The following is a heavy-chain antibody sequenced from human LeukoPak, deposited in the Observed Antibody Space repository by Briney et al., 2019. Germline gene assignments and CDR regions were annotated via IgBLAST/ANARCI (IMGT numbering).Heavy chain of an antibody. CDR1: GFTFSSYS. V-gene: IGHV3-21*01. CDR3: ARGCNSNYYYYYGMDV. CDR2: ISSSSSYI. D-gene: IGHD4-23*01. Sequence: PGGSLRLSCAASGFTFSSYSMNWVRQAPGKGLEWVSSISSSSSYIYYADSVKGRFTISRDNAKSSLYLQMNSLRAEDTAVYYCARGCNSNYYYYYGMDVWGKGTTVTVSS. J-gene: IGHJ6*04.